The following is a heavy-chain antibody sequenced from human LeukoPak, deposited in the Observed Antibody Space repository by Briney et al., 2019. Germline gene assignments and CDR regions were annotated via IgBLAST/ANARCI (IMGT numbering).Heavy chain of an antibody. J-gene: IGHJ5*02. CDR1: GFTFSSYA. CDR3: AKDPYSSGPYNWFDP. V-gene: IGHV3-23*01. CDR2: ISGSSDST. Sequence: GSLRLSCAASGFTFSSYAMTWVRQAPGKGLEWVSAISGSSDSTYYADSVKGLFTISRDNSKNTLYLQMNRLRAEDTAVYYCAKDPYSSGPYNWFDPWGQGTLVTVSS. D-gene: IGHD6-19*01.